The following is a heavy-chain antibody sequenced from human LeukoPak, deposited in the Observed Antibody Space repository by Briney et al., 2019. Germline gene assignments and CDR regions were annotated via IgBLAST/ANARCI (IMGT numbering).Heavy chain of an antibody. D-gene: IGHD3-10*01. CDR1: GGSFSSYY. J-gene: IGHJ4*02. V-gene: IGHV4-59*01. Sequence: SETLSLTCAVYGGSFSSYYWSWIRQPPGKGLEWIGYIYYSGSTNYNPSLKSRVTISVDTSKNQFSLKLSSVTAADTAVYYCARANPPYYYGSGSPHLYYFDYWGQGTLVTVSS. CDR2: IYYSGST. CDR3: ARANPPYYYGSGSPHLYYFDY.